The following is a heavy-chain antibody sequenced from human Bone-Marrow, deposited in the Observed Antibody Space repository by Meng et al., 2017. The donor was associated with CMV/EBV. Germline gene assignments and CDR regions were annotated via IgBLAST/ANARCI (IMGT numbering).Heavy chain of an antibody. CDR2: ISSSGSTI. D-gene: IGHD2-21*01. CDR3: ARSNLAYCGGDCYFNTPPGRIPDY. J-gene: IGHJ4*02. CDR1: GFTFSDYY. V-gene: IGHV3-11*01. Sequence: GGSLRLSCAASGFTFSDYYMSWIRQAPGKGLEWVSYISSSGSTIYYADSVKGRFTISRDNAKNSLYLQMNSLRAEDTAVYYCARSNLAYCGGDCYFNTPPGRIPDYWGQGTLVTVSS.